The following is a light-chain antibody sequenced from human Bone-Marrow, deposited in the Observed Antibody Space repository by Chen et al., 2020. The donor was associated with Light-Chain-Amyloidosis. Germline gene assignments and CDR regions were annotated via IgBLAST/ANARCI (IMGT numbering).Light chain of an antibody. J-gene: IGLJ3*02. V-gene: IGLV3-21*02. CDR2: DDS. Sequence: SYVLTQPSSVSVAPGQPATLACGGNNIGSTSVHWYQQTPGQAPLLVVYDDSDRPSGIPERLSGSNSGNTATLTISRVEAGDEADYYCQVWDRSSDRLVFGGGTKLTVL. CDR1: NIGSTS. CDR3: QVWDRSSDRLV.